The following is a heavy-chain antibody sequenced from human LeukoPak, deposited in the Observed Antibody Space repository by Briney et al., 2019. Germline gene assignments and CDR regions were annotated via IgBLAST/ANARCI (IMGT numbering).Heavy chain of an antibody. V-gene: IGHV3-30*02. CDR1: GFTFSSFG. CDR2: IRYDGSTK. CDR3: AKPHFDD. Sequence: GGSLRLSCAASGFTFSSFGMHWVRQAPGKGLEWVAFIRYDGSTKHYADSVKGRFTFSRDNSKNTLYLQMNSLRAGDTAVYYCAKPHFDDWGQGTLVTVSS. J-gene: IGHJ4*02.